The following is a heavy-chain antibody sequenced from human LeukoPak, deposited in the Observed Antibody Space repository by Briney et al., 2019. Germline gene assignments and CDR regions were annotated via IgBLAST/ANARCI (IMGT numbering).Heavy chain of an antibody. Sequence: GGSLRLSCAASGFTFDDYAMHWVRQAPGKGLEWVSGISWNSGSIGYADSVKGRFTISRDNAKNSLYLQMNSLRAEDTAVYYCAGRLNSGYARWGAFDIWGQGTMVTVSS. V-gene: IGHV3-9*01. CDR1: GFTFDDYA. J-gene: IGHJ3*02. D-gene: IGHD3-22*01. CDR2: ISWNSGSI. CDR3: AGRLNSGYARWGAFDI.